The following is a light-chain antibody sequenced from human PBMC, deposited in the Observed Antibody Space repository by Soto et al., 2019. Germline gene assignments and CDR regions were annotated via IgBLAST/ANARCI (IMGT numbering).Light chain of an antibody. CDR3: QSYDSYLSHFYV. CDR2: GNN. V-gene: IGLV1-40*01. J-gene: IGLJ1*01. Sequence: QSVLTQPPSVSGAPGQGVTISCTGSSSSIGAGYDVHWYQQVPGTAPKLLIYGNNNRPSGVPDRFSGSKSGTSASLAITGLQDEDEADYYCQSYDSYLSHFYVFGTGTKLTVL. CDR1: SSSIGAGYD.